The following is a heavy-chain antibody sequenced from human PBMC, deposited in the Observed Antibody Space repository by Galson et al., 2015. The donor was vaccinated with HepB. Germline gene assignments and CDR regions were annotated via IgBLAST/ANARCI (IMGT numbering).Heavy chain of an antibody. CDR2: ISYDGSNK. D-gene: IGHD3-22*01. CDR3: ARDRGSGYDAFDI. V-gene: IGHV3-30*04. Sequence: SLRLSCAASGFTFSSYAMHWVRQAPGKGLEWVAVISYDGSNKYYADSVKGRFTISRDNSKNTLYLQMNSLRAEDTAVYYCARDRGSGYDAFDIWGQGTMVTVSS. J-gene: IGHJ3*02. CDR1: GFTFSSYA.